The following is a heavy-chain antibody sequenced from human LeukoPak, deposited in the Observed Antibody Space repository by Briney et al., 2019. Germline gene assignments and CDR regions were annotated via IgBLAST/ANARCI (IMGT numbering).Heavy chain of an antibody. D-gene: IGHD4-17*01. CDR1: GGPISSNY. CDR3: ARSDHGDYRPGY. V-gene: IGHV4-59*08. Sequence: PSETLSLTCTVSGGPISSNYWNWIRQPPGKGLEWIGYISHSGSTNYNPSLKSRVTISVDTSKNQFSLKLSSVTAADTAVYYCARSDHGDYRPGYWGQGTLVTVSS. J-gene: IGHJ4*02. CDR2: ISHSGST.